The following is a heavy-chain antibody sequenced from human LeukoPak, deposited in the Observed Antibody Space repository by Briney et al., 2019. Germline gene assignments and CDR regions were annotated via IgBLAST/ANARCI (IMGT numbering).Heavy chain of an antibody. J-gene: IGHJ1*01. CDR2: ISFNRGNK. V-gene: IGHV3-30*03. CDR3: ATSRDGYKTFAR. CDR1: GFTFSSYD. Sequence: GGSLRLSCAASGFTFSSYDMHWVRQAPGKGLEWVALISFNRGNKYYADSVKGRFTIPRDNSKNTLYLQMYSLRAEDTAVYYCATSRDGYKTFARWGQGTLVTVST. D-gene: IGHD5-24*01.